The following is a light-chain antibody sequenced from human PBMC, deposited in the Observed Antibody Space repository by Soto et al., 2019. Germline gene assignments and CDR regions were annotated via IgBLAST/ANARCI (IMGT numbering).Light chain of an antibody. CDR2: WAS. CDR3: QQYYRTPHT. J-gene: IGKJ2*01. CDR1: QSVLYSSTNNNY. Sequence: DIVMTQSPDSLAVSLGERATINCKSSQSVLYSSTNNNYLAWYQQRPGQPPKLLIYWASTRESGVPDRFSGSGSGTDFTLTISSLQAEDVAVYYCQQYYRTPHTFGQGTKLEIK. V-gene: IGKV4-1*01.